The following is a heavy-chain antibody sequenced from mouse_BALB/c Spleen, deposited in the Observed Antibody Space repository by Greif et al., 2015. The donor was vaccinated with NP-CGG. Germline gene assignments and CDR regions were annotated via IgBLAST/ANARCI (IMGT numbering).Heavy chain of an antibody. J-gene: IGHJ3*01. D-gene: IGHD2-1*01. CDR1: GFAFSSYD. Sequence: EVKLQESGGGLVKPGGSLKLSCAASGFAFSSYDMSWVRQTPEKRLEWVAYISSGGGSTYYPDTVKGRFTISRDNAKNTLYLQMSSLKSEDTAMYYCARYGNWFAYWGQGTLVTVSA. CDR2: ISSGGGST. V-gene: IGHV5-12-1*01. CDR3: ARYGNWFAY.